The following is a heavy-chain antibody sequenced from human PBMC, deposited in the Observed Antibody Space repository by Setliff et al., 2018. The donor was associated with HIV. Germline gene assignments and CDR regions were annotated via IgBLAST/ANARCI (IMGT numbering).Heavy chain of an antibody. V-gene: IGHV3-21*01. Sequence: GGSLRLSCAVSGTTAGSNYISWIRQAPGQGLEWVSFISSTSEYIHYADSVKGRFTISRDNAKNSLSLQMDSLGVEDTAVYYCAAVFTGEPGRSLDYWGQGTPVTVSS. D-gene: IGHD1-26*01. CDR3: AAVFTGEPGRSLDY. CDR1: GTTAGSNY. J-gene: IGHJ4*02. CDR2: ISSTSEYI.